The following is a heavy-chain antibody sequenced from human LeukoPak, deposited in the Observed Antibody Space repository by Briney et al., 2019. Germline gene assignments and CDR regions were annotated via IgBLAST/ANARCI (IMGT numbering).Heavy chain of an antibody. CDR1: GGSISSYY. CDR2: IYYSGST. D-gene: IGHD5-12*01. CDR3: ARDRSAYDPYFDY. Sequence: SETLSLTCTVSGGSISSYYWSWIRQPPGKGLEGVGYIYYSGSTNYNPSLKRRVSISVDTSKNQFSLRLTSVTAADTAVYYCARDRSAYDPYFDYWGQGTLVTVSS. V-gene: IGHV4-59*01. J-gene: IGHJ4*02.